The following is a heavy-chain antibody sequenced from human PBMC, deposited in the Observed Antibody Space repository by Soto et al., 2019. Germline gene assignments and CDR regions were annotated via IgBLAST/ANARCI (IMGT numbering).Heavy chain of an antibody. J-gene: IGHJ4*02. Sequence: EVQLVESGGGLVKPGGSLRLSCAASGFTFSSYSMNWVRQAPGKGLEWVSSISSSSSYIYYADSVKGRFTISRDNAKNSLYLQMNSLRAEDTAVYYCARGGIAARPSTFDYWGQGTLVTVSS. CDR1: GFTFSSYS. CDR3: ARGGIAARPSTFDY. CDR2: ISSSSSYI. V-gene: IGHV3-21*01. D-gene: IGHD6-6*01.